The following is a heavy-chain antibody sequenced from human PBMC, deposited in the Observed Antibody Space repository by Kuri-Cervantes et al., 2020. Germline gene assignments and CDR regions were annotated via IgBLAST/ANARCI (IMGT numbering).Heavy chain of an antibody. Sequence: GESLKISCAASGFTFSSYAMHWVRQAPGKGLEWVAVISYDGSNKYHADSVKGRFTISRDNSKNTLYLQMNSLRAEDTAVYYCAREGPPLYSDAFDIWGQGTMVTVSS. CDR2: ISYDGSNK. CDR1: GFTFSSYA. J-gene: IGHJ3*02. CDR3: AREGPPLYSDAFDI. D-gene: IGHD2-8*01. V-gene: IGHV3-30-3*01.